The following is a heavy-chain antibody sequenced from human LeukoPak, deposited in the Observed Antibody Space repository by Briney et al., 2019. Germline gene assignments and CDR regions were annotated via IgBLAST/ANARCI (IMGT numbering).Heavy chain of an antibody. J-gene: IGHJ4*02. CDR3: AKPRDIVVVVAAEGFDY. Sequence: GRSLRLSCAASGFTFSSYGMHWVRQAPGKGLEWAAVISYDGSNKYYADSVKGRFTISRDNSKNTLYLQMNSLRAEDTAVYYCAKPRDIVVVVAAEGFDYWGQGTLVTVSS. CDR1: GFTFSSYG. CDR2: ISYDGSNK. V-gene: IGHV3-30*18. D-gene: IGHD2-15*01.